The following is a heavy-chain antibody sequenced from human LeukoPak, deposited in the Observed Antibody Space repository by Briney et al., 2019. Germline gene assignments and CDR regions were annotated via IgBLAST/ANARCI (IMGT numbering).Heavy chain of an antibody. V-gene: IGHV3-7*02. Sequence: GGSLRLSCAASGFTFSSTWMSWVRQAPGKGLEWVANIKHDGSETNYVDSVKGRFTISRDNAKNSLHLQMNSLRVEDTAVYYCAKNGGPRGMDVWGQGTTVTVSS. CDR2: IKHDGSET. CDR1: GFTFSSTW. J-gene: IGHJ6*02. CDR3: AKNGGPRGMDV. D-gene: IGHD2-8*01.